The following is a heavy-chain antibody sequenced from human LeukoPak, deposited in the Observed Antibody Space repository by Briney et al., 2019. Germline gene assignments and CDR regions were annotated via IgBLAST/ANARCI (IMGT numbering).Heavy chain of an antibody. CDR1: GGTFSSYA. Sequence: SVKVSCKASGGTFSSYAISWVRQAPGQGLEWMGRIIPIFGTANYAQKFQGRVTITTDESTSTAYMELSSLRSEDTAVYYCARTGSIAAAGTMTYFDYWGPGTLVTASS. J-gene: IGHJ4*02. V-gene: IGHV1-69*05. CDR2: IIPIFGTA. D-gene: IGHD6-13*01. CDR3: ARTGSIAAAGTMTYFDY.